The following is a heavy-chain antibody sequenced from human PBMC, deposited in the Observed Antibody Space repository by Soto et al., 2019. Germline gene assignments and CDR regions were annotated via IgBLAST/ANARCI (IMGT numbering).Heavy chain of an antibody. CDR2: LIPILGIP. CDR3: ARDRCSGGFCYRSDP. Sequence: QVHLVQSGAEMKKPGSSVKVSCKASGGTFSSFSISWVRQAPGQGLEWMGRLIPILGIPHYAQKFQGRVTITADESTTTAYMELSSLRSEDTAVYYCARDRCSGGFCYRSDPWGQGTLVTVSS. J-gene: IGHJ5*02. D-gene: IGHD2-15*01. V-gene: IGHV1-69*04. CDR1: GGTFSSFS.